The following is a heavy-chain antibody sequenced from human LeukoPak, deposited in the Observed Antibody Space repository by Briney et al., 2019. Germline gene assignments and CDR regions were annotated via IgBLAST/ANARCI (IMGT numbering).Heavy chain of an antibody. CDR2: IYPGDSDT. J-gene: IGHJ4*01. D-gene: IGHD2-15*01. CDR3: ARRESGGSIDY. CDR1: GYSFTNYW. Sequence: GESLKISCKGSGYSFTNYWIGWVRQVPGKGLEWMGIIYPGDSDTRYSPSLQGQITISVDKSIATAYLQWSSLKASDTAIYYCARRESGGSIDYWGHGTLVTVSS. V-gene: IGHV5-51*01.